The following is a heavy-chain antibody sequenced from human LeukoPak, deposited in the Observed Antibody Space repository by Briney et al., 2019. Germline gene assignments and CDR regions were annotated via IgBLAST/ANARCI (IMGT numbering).Heavy chain of an antibody. CDR1: GYSISSGYY. J-gene: IGHJ4*02. CDR2: IYHSGST. D-gene: IGHD1-1*01. V-gene: IGHV4-38-2*01. CDR3: AEVERRNY. Sequence: SETVSLTCAVSGYSISSGYYWGWIRQPPGKGLEWIGSIYHSGSTYYNPSLKSRVTISVDTSKNQFSLKLRSVTAADTAVYYCAEVERRNYWGQGTLVTVSS.